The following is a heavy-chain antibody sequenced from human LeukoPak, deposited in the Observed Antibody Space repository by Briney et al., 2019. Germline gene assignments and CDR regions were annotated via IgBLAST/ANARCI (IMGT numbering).Heavy chain of an antibody. J-gene: IGHJ6*03. CDR2: IYYSGST. V-gene: IGHV4-59*01. CDR1: GGSISSYY. Sequence: SETLSLTCSVSGGSISSYYWSWIRQPPGKGLEWIGYIYYSGSTIYNPFLKSRVTISVDTSKNQFSLKLSSVTAADTAVYYCARASEDYYYYYMDVWGKGTTVTISS. CDR3: ARASEDYYYYYMDV. D-gene: IGHD1-14*01.